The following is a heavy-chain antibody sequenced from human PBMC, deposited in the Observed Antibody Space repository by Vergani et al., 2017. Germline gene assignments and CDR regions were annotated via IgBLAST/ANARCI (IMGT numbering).Heavy chain of an antibody. Sequence: QVQLQESGPGLVKPSQTLSLTCTVSGGSISSGSYYWSWIRQPAGKGLEWIGRIYTSGSTNYNPSLKSRVTISVDTSKNQFSLKLSSVTAADTAVYYCARERGWYYTYWFDPWGQGTLVTVSS. CDR2: IYTSGST. CDR3: ARERGWYYTYWFDP. D-gene: IGHD6-19*01. V-gene: IGHV4-61*02. CDR1: GGSISSGSYY. J-gene: IGHJ5*02.